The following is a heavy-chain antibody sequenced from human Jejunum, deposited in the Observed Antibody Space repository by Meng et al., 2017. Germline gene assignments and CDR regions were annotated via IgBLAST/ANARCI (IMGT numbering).Heavy chain of an antibody. V-gene: IGHV4-34*01. Sequence: SETLSLTCAVYGGSFSGHYWTWIRQPPGKGREWIGEINDSGSTHYNPSLGSQVTISVATTKSQFSLKLISVTAADAGVYYCVDRKWGANYWGQGTLVTVSS. CDR1: GGSFSGHY. CDR2: INDSGST. J-gene: IGHJ4*02. D-gene: IGHD4/OR15-4a*01. CDR3: VDRKWGANY.